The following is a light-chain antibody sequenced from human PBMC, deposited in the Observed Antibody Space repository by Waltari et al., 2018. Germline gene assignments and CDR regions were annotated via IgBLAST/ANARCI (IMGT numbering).Light chain of an antibody. J-gene: IGKJ1*01. CDR1: QSVGSSS. Sequence: EIVLTQSPGTASLSPGERVTLSCRASQSVGSSSLAWYQQKPGQAPRLVIYRASRRATVIPDRFGGSGSGTDFSLTISRLEPEDFAVYYCQQHGTLPATFGQGTKVEIK. CDR2: RAS. CDR3: QQHGTLPAT. V-gene: IGKV3-20*01.